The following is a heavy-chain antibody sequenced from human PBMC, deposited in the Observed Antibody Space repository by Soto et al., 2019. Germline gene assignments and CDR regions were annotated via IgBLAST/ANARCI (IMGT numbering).Heavy chain of an antibody. J-gene: IGHJ1*01. CDR2: ISGSGGST. V-gene: IGHV3-23*01. CDR3: ANRPFSGSYYIFQH. Sequence: GGSLRLSCAASGFTFSSYAMSWVRQAPGKGLEWVSAISGSGGSTYYADSVKGRFTISRDNSKNTLYLQMNSLRAEDMAVYYCANRPFSGSYYIFQHWGQGTLVTVSS. CDR1: GFTFSSYA. D-gene: IGHD1-26*01.